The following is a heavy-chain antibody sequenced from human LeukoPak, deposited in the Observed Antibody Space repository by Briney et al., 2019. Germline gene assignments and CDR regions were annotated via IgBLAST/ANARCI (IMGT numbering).Heavy chain of an antibody. CDR1: GFTVSSNY. CDR3: ASIANYYYYYYMDV. J-gene: IGHJ6*03. V-gene: IGHV3-53*04. Sequence: GGSLRLSCAASGFTVSSNYMSWVCQAPGKGLEWVSVIYSGGSTYYADSVKGRFTISRHNSKNTLYLQMNSLRAEDTAVYYCASIANYYYYYYMDVWGKGTTVTVSS. CDR2: IYSGGST.